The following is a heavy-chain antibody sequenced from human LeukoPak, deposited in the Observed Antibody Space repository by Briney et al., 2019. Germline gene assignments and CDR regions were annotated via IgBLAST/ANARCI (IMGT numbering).Heavy chain of an antibody. CDR3: ARVGQQLVRNWFDP. V-gene: IGHV1-2*02. D-gene: IGHD6-13*01. J-gene: IGHJ5*02. CDR1: GYTFTGYY. Sequence: ASLKVSCKASGYTFTGYYMHWVRQAPGQGLEWMGWINPNSGGTNYAQKFQGRVTMTRDTSISTAYMELSRLRSDDTAVYYCARVGQQLVRNWFDPWGQGTLVTVSS. CDR2: INPNSGGT.